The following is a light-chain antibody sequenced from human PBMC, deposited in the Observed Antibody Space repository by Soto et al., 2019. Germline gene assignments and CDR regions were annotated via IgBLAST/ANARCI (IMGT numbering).Light chain of an antibody. CDR1: SSDVGSYNL. J-gene: IGLJ1*01. CDR2: EVS. Sequence: QSALTQPASVSGSPGQSITISCTGTSSDVGSYNLVSWYQQHPVKAPKLMIYEVSKRPSGVSNRFSGSKSGNTASLTISGLQAEDEADYYCCSYAGSSYVFGTGTKLT. V-gene: IGLV2-23*02. CDR3: CSYAGSSYV.